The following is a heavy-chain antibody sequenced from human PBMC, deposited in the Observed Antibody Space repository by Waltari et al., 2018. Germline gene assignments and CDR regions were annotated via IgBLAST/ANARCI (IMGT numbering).Heavy chain of an antibody. D-gene: IGHD3-3*01. Sequence: QVYLVESGGGVVQPGGSLRLSCAASGFMFSNYVMHWVRQAPGKGLEGVASIRYDGSNTFHADSVKGRFTISRDNSKNTMDLQTSSLRPEDTAVYYCASERGTFGVGQSSFDRWGQGTLVIVSS. J-gene: IGHJ4*02. CDR1: GFMFSNYV. CDR2: IRYDGSNT. V-gene: IGHV3-30*02. CDR3: ASERGTFGVGQSSFDR.